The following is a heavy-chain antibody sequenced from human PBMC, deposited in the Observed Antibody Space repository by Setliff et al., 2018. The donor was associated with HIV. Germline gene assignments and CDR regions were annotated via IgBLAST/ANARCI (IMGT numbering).Heavy chain of an antibody. D-gene: IGHD3-22*01. V-gene: IGHV3-30*02. J-gene: IGHJ4*02. CDR1: GFTFSAHG. Sequence: PGGSLRLSCAASGFTFSAHGMHWVRQAPGKGLEWVAFINYDESYEYYADAVQGRFTISRDNAKNMLFLQMNSLRAEDTAVYYCARAHDNHDSSGYSHDSWGQGSLVTVSS. CDR3: ARAHDNHDSSGYSHDS. CDR2: INYDESYE.